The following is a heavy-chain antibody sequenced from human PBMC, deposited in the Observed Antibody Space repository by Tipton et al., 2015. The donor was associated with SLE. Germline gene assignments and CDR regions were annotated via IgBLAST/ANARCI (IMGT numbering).Heavy chain of an antibody. CDR2: IHYSGTT. V-gene: IGHV4-59*08. CDR1: GDSISSHF. CDR3: ARHRGDGWFDP. J-gene: IGHJ5*02. D-gene: IGHD5-24*01. Sequence: TLSLTCTVSGDSISSHFWNWIRQPPGKGLEWLGYIHYSGTTNYKSSLESRLSISLDMSENQFSLKLTSVTAADTAMYYCARHRGDGWFDPWGQGTLVTVSS.